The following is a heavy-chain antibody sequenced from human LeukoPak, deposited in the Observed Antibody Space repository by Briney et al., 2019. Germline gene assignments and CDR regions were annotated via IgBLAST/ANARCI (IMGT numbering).Heavy chain of an antibody. J-gene: IGHJ3*02. CDR2: IYYSGST. D-gene: IGHD3-22*01. CDR1: GVSISSYY. V-gene: IGHV4-59*01. Sequence: SETLSLTCTVSGVSISSYYWSWIRQPPGKGLEWIGYIYYSGSTNYNPSLKSRGTISVDTSKSQFSLKLSSVTAADTAVYYCARVGYYYYSSGYYLDAFDIWGQGTMVSVSS. CDR3: ARVGYYYYSSGYYLDAFDI.